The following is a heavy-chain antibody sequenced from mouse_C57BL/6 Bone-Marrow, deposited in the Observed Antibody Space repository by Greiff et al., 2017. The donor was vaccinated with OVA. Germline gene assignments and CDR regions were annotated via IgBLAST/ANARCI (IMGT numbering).Heavy chain of an antibody. D-gene: IGHD1-1*01. CDR3: ARSGGSSYD. CDR2: IYPGSGNT. CDR1: GYTFTDYY. J-gene: IGHJ2*01. V-gene: IGHV1-76*01. Sequence: VQLQESGAELVRPGASVKLSCKASGYTFTDYYINWVKQRPGQGLEWIARIYPGSGNTYYNEKFKGKATLTAEKYSSTAYRQLSSLTSEDSAVYFCARSGGSSYDWGQGTTLTVSS.